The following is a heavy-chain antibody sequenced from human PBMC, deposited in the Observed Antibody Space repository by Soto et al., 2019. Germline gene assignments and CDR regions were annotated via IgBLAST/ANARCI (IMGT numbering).Heavy chain of an antibody. Sequence: QVQLVESGGGVVQPGRSLRLSCAASGFTFSSYGMHWVRQAPGKGLEWVAVISYDGSNKYYADSVKGRFTISRDNSKNTLYLQMNSVRAEDTAVYYCAKAPYSGYEIDYWGQGTLVTVSS. J-gene: IGHJ4*02. CDR3: AKAPYSGYEIDY. CDR2: ISYDGSNK. V-gene: IGHV3-30*18. D-gene: IGHD5-12*01. CDR1: GFTFSSYG.